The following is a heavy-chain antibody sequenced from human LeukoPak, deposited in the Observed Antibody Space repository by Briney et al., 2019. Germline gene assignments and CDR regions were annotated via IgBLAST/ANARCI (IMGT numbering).Heavy chain of an antibody. V-gene: IGHV3-74*01. Sequence: PGGSLRLSCAASGFTFSSYWMHWVRQAPGKGLVWVSRINSDGSSTSYADSVKGRFTISRDNSKNTLYLQMNSLRAEDTAVYYCAKMQRWLQSQFDYWGQGTLVTVSS. D-gene: IGHD5-24*01. CDR3: AKMQRWLQSQFDY. CDR1: GFTFSSYW. CDR2: INSDGSST. J-gene: IGHJ4*02.